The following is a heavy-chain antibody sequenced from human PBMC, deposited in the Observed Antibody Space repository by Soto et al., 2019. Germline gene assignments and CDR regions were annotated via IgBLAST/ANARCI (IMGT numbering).Heavy chain of an antibody. CDR3: ARGVLLSYAFDI. CDR1: GGTFSSYT. CDR2: IIPILGIA. D-gene: IGHD2-21*02. Sequence: QVQLVQSGAEVKKPGSSVKVSCKASGGTFSSYTISWVRQAPGQGLEWMGRIIPILGIANYAQKFQGRVTSTADKSTSTAYMELSSLRSEDTAVYYCARGVLLSYAFDIWGQGTMVTVSS. V-gene: IGHV1-69*02. J-gene: IGHJ3*02.